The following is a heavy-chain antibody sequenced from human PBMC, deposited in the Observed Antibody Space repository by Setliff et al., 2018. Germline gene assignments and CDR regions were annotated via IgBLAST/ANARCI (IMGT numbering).Heavy chain of an antibody. CDR2: IYYSGST. Sequence: SETLSLTCAVSGASFSDYYWTWIRQSPGKGLEWVATIYYSGSTYSNPSLKSRLIISVDAPDNQFSVKLSSVTAADTAVYYCARHKSNGSGSYPSLYMDVWGKGIMVTVSS. CDR1: GASFSDYY. V-gene: IGHV4-34*01. D-gene: IGHD3-10*01. CDR3: ARHKSNGSGSYPSLYMDV. J-gene: IGHJ6*03.